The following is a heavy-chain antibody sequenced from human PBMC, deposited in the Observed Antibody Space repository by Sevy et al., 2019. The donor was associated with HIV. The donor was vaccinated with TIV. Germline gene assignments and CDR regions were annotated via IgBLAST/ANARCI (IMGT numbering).Heavy chain of an antibody. J-gene: IGHJ6*03. D-gene: IGHD3-3*02. CDR3: ARDTSNFMRYYYYYYMDV. CDR2: INPNSGGT. CDR1: GYTFTGYY. V-gene: IGHV1-2*02. Sequence: ASVKVSCKASGYTFTGYYMHWVRQAPGQGLEWMGWINPNSGGTNYAQKFQGRVTMTRDTSISTAYMELSRLRSDDTAVYYCARDTSNFMRYYYYYYMDVWGKGTTVTVSS.